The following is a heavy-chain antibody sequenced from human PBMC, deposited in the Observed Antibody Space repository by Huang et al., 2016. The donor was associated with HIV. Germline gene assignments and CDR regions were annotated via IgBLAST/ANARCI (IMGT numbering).Heavy chain of an antibody. CDR2: MNPNSGNT. Sequence: QVQLVQSGAEVKKPGASVKVSCKASGYTFSNYDINWVRQAPGQGLEWMGWMNPNSGNTGYARKCQGRFTMTRGTSISTAYMELSRLRFEDTAVYYCATLPPVNYGRSGGRVRDYWGQGSLVTVSS. CDR3: ATLPPVNYGRSGGRVRDY. V-gene: IGHV1-8*01. CDR1: GYTFSNYD. J-gene: IGHJ4*02. D-gene: IGHD2-15*01.